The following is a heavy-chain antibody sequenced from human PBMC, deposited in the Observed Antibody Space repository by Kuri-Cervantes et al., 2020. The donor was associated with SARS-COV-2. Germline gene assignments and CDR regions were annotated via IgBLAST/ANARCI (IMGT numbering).Heavy chain of an antibody. CDR1: GFTFSSYW. CDR3: ASDQHPYDFWSGYYNYYYYGMDV. CDR2: IKQDGSEK. J-gene: IGHJ6*02. D-gene: IGHD3-3*01. Sequence: GESLKISCAASGFTFSSYWMSWVRQAPGKGLEWVANIKQDGSEKYYVDSVKGPFTISRDNAKNSLYLQTNSLRAEDKAVYYCASDQHPYDFWSGYYNYYYYGMDVWGQGTTVTVSS. V-gene: IGHV3-7*01.